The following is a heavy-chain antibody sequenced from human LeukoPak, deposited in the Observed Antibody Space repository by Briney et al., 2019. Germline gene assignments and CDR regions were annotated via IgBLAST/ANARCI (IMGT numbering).Heavy chain of an antibody. CDR2: ISNDGSNK. D-gene: IGHD6-13*01. J-gene: IGHJ4*02. CDR1: GLTLNSYG. CDR3: TKDRYCDSTSCPTDY. V-gene: IGHV3-30*18. Sequence: PGGSLRLSCVASGLTLNSYGMHWVRQAPGKGLEWVAAISNDGSNKYYADSVKGRFTVSRDSPKNTVYLQMNSLRAEDTAVYYCTKDRYCDSTSCPTDYWGQGTLVIVSS.